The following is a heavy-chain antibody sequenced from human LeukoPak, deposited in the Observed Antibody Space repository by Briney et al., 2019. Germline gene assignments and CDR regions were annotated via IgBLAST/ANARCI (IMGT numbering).Heavy chain of an antibody. D-gene: IGHD6-13*01. CDR3: ARDSTSSWYYFDL. V-gene: IGHV3-30*03. CDR1: GFTFSRFW. J-gene: IGHJ4*02. CDR2: ISYDGSNK. Sequence: GGSLRLSCAASGFTFSRFWMNWVRQAPGKGLEWVAVISYDGSNKYYADSVKGRFTISRDNSKNTLYLQMNSLGAEDTAVYYCARDSTSSWYYFDLWGQGTLVTVSS.